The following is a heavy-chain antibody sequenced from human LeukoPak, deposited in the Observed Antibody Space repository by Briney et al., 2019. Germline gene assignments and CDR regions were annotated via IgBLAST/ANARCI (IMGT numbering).Heavy chain of an antibody. CDR3: AREGIYCSSTSCSPRFDP. J-gene: IGHJ5*02. CDR2: INPCGGST. V-gene: IGHV1-46*01. CDR1: GYTFTSYY. Sequence: ASVKVSCKASGYTFTSYYMHWVRQAPGQGLEWMGIINPCGGSTSYAQKFQGRVTMTRDTSTSTVYMELSSLRSEDTAVYYCAREGIYCSSTSCSPRFDPWGQGTLVTVSS. D-gene: IGHD2-2*01.